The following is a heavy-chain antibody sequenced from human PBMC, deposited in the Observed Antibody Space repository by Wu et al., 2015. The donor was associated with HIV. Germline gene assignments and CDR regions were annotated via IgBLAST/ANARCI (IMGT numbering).Heavy chain of an antibody. CDR2: INPNSGKG. D-gene: IGHD3-10*01. J-gene: IGHJ6*02. Sequence: QVQLVQSGAEVKTPGASVKISCRASVFSFNTYYMDWVRQAPGQGLEWMGWINPNSGKGYYAQRFQGRVTMSRNISTTTAHMELSSLTSEDTAVYYCGRRGSWGDRTTIIRGGVDVWGQGTTVSVSS. V-gene: IGHV1-8*02. CDR1: VFSFNTYY. CDR3: GRRGSWGDRTTIIRGGVDV.